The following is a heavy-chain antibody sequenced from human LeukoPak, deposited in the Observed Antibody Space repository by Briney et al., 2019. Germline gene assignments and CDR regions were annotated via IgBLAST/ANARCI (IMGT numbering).Heavy chain of an antibody. Sequence: GGSLRLSCAASGFTLSSYWMHWVRQAPGKGLMWVSVIYTDDISTNYADSVKGRFTISRDNAENTLYLQMNSLRAEDTAVYYCAREKKTEWTTGAFDMWGQGTMVIVSS. J-gene: IGHJ3*02. CDR2: IYTDDIST. CDR3: AREKKTEWTTGAFDM. D-gene: IGHD3-3*01. V-gene: IGHV3-74*01. CDR1: GFTLSSYW.